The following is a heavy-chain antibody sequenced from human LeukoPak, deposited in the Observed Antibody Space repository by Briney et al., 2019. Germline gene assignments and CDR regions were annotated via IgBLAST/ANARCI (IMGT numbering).Heavy chain of an antibody. J-gene: IGHJ4*02. CDR3: AKGRPYYSSSFYYFDY. CDR2: ISGSDSST. Sequence: GGSLRLSCAASGFTFSSSAMSWVRQAPGKGLEWVSTISGSDSSTHYADSVKGRFTISRDNSKNTLYLQMNSLRAEDTAVYYCAKGRPYYSSSFYYFDYWGQGTLVTVSS. CDR1: GFTFSSSA. D-gene: IGHD6-13*01. V-gene: IGHV3-23*01.